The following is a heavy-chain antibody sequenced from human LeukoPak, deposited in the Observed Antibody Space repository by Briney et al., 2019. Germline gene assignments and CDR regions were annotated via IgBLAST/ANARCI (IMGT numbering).Heavy chain of an antibody. CDR3: ARGTFGVVILGDFDY. V-gene: IGHV3-53*01. CDR1: GFTVSSNY. CDR2: IYSGGST. J-gene: IGHJ4*02. D-gene: IGHD3-3*01. Sequence: PGGSLRLSCAASGFTVSSNYMSWVRQAPGKGLEWVSVIYSGGSTYYADSVKGRFTISRDNAKNSLYLQMNSLRAEDTAVYYCARGTFGVVILGDFDYWGQGTLVTVSS.